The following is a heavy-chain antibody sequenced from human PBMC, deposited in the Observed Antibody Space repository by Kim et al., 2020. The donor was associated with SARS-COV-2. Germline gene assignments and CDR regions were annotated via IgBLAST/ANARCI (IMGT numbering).Heavy chain of an antibody. J-gene: IGHJ6*02. CDR3: ARVTSGYGSGSPNARYYYYYYGMDV. Sequence: SETLSLTCAVYGGSFSGYYWSWIRQPPGKGLEWIGEINHSGSTNYNPSLKSRVTISVDTSKNQFSLKLSSVTAADTAVYYCARVTSGYGSGSPNARYYYYYYGMDVWGQGTTVTVSS. D-gene: IGHD3-10*01. CDR2: INHSGST. V-gene: IGHV4-34*01. CDR1: GGSFSGYY.